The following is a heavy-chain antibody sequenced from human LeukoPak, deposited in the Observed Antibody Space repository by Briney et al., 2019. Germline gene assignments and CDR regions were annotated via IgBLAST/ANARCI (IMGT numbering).Heavy chain of an antibody. CDR2: INPSGST. Sequence: GASVKVSCKASGYTFTSYYMHWVRQAPGRGLEWMGIINPSGSTSYAQKFQGRVTMTRDMSTSTVYMELSSLRSEDTAVYYCARDALPSIVVVVAATYWFDPWGQGTLVTVSS. CDR1: GYTFTSYY. J-gene: IGHJ5*02. D-gene: IGHD2-15*01. CDR3: ARDALPSIVVVVAATYWFDP. V-gene: IGHV1-46*01.